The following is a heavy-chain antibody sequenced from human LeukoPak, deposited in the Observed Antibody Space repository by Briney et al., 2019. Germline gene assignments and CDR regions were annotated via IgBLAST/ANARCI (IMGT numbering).Heavy chain of an antibody. Sequence: GGPLRLSCVASGFTFSSYWMSWVRQAPGKGLEWVANIKEDGSEKDYMDSVKGRFTISRDNAKNSVYLQISSLRADDTAVYYCARDTRGGHFDYWGQGTLVTVSS. CDR2: IKEDGSEK. J-gene: IGHJ4*02. V-gene: IGHV3-7*03. D-gene: IGHD6-25*01. CDR3: ARDTRGGHFDY. CDR1: GFTFSSYW.